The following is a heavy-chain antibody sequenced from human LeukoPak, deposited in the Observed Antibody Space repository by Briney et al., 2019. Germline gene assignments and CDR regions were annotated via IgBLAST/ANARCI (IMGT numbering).Heavy chain of an antibody. D-gene: IGHD1-14*01. J-gene: IGHJ4*02. CDR3: AGSRTSSPYDKNLNF. CDR1: GFTFSSYT. Sequence: GGSLRLSCAASGFTFSSYTMSWVREAPGKGLEWVSSISSSINYIYHADSVKGRFPISRDDAQNSVYLQMNSLKDEDTAVYYCAGSRTSSPYDKNLNFWGQGTLVIVSS. V-gene: IGHV3-21*01. CDR2: ISSSINYI.